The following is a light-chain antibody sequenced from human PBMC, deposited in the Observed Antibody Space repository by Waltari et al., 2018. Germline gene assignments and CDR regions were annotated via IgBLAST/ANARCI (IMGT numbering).Light chain of an antibody. Sequence: SYVLSQPPSMSVAPGKSARITCGGNNLGAKSVHWYHQKPGQAPALVVYYDRVRFSAIPGGFSGYKAGNTATLTIGAVEAGDEADYYCKVWDNISDHVIFGGGTKLTVL. J-gene: IGLJ2*01. CDR1: NLGAKS. CDR2: YDR. CDR3: KVWDNISDHVI. V-gene: IGLV3-21*03.